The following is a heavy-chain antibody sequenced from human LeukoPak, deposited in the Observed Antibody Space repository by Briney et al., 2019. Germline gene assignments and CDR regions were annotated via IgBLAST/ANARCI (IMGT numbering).Heavy chain of an antibody. CDR2: IIPILGIA. D-gene: IGHD3-22*01. CDR1: GGTFSSYA. V-gene: IGHV1-69*04. CDR3: ARDRGGSYYYGSSGYYYPFDY. J-gene: IGHJ4*02. Sequence: ASVKVSCKASGGTFSSYAISWVRQAPGQGLEWMGRIIPILGIANYAQKFQGRVTITADKSTSTAYMELSSLRSEDTAVYYCARDRGGSYYYGSSGYYYPFDYWGQGTLVTVSS.